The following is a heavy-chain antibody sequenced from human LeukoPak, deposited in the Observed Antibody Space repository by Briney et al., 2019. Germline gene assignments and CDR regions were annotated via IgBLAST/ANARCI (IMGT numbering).Heavy chain of an antibody. J-gene: IGHJ4*02. Sequence: ASVKVSCKASGYTFTSYDINWVRQATGQGLEWMGWMNPNSGNTGYAQKFQGRVTMTRNTSISTAYMELSSLRSEDTAVYYCARVEEMATTGGPRNDYWGQGTLVTVSS. CDR2: MNPNSGNT. CDR1: GYTFTSYD. CDR3: ARVEEMATTGGPRNDY. V-gene: IGHV1-8*01. D-gene: IGHD5-24*01.